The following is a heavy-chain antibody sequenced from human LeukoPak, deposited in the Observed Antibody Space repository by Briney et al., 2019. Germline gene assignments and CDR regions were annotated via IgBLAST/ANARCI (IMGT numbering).Heavy chain of an antibody. CDR3: AKDEIDSGGYFDY. V-gene: IGHV3-23*01. CDR1: GFSVSSNY. Sequence: PGGSLRLSCAGSGFSVSSNYMNWARQAPGKGLEWVSAISGTGGGTYYADSVKGRFTISRDNSKNTLYLQMNSLRAEDTAVYYCAKDEIDSGGYFDYWGQGTLVTVSS. D-gene: IGHD3-10*01. J-gene: IGHJ4*02. CDR2: ISGTGGGT.